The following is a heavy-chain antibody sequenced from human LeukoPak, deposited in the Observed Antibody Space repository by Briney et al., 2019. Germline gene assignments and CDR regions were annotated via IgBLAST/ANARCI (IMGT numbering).Heavy chain of an antibody. CDR2: ISDSGGST. J-gene: IGHJ4*02. CDR3: AKLPGRAADY. V-gene: IGHV3-23*01. Sequence: GGSLRLSCAASGFTFSSYVMNWARQAPGKGLEWVSGISDSGGSTYYADSVKGRFTISRDNSKNTLYLQMNSLRAEDTAVNYCAKLPGRAADYWGQGTLVTVSS. CDR1: GFTFSSYV.